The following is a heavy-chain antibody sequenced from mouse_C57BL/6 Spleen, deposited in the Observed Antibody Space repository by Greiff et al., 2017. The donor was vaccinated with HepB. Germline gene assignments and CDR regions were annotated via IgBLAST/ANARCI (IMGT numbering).Heavy chain of an antibody. CDR3: ARGGDYDRAMDY. CDR2: IWSGGST. D-gene: IGHD2-4*01. J-gene: IGHJ4*01. CDR1: GFSLTSYG. V-gene: IGHV2-2*01. Sequence: VKLQESGPGLVQPSQSLSITCTVSGFSLTSYGVHWVRQSPGKGLEWLGVIWSGGSTDYNAAFISRLSISKDNSKSQVFFKMNSLQADDTAIYYCARGGDYDRAMDYWGQGTSVTVSS.